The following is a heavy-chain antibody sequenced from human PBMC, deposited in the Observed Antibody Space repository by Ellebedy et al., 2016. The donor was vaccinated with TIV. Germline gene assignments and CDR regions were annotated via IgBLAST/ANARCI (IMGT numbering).Heavy chain of an antibody. CDR1: GFTFSTYG. Sequence: GGSLRLXXAASGFTFSTYGMHWVRQAPGKGLEWVAVIWYDGSNKYYADSVKGRFTISRDNSKNTLYLQMNSLRAEDTAVYYCARGKRSTSWSYYYYYMDVWGKGTTVTVSS. D-gene: IGHD2-2*01. CDR3: ARGKRSTSWSYYYYYMDV. J-gene: IGHJ6*03. CDR2: IWYDGSNK. V-gene: IGHV3-33*01.